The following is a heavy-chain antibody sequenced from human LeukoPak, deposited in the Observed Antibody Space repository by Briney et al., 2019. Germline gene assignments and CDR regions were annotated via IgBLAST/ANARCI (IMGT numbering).Heavy chain of an antibody. Sequence: SETLSLTCTVSGGSISSSSYYWGWIRQPPGKGLEWIGSIYYSGSTYYNPSLKSRVTISVDTSKNQFSLKLSSVTAADTAVYYCARRGISDDYWGQGTLVTVSS. CDR2: IYYSGST. CDR3: ARRGISDDY. CDR1: GGSISSSSYY. D-gene: IGHD3-16*01. V-gene: IGHV4-39*01. J-gene: IGHJ4*02.